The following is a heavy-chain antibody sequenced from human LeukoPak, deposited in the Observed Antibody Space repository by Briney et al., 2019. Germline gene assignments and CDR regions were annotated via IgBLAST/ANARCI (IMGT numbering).Heavy chain of an antibody. CDR3: ARQYNWNPNNWFDP. D-gene: IGHD1-20*01. CDR1: GGTFSSYA. J-gene: IGHJ5*02. V-gene: IGHV1-69*04. Sequence: SVKVSCKASGGTFSSYAISWVRQAPGQGLEWMGRIIPILGIANYAQKFQGRVTITADKSTSTAYMELSSLRAEDTAVYYCARQYNWNPNNWFDPWGQGTLVTVSS. CDR2: IIPILGIA.